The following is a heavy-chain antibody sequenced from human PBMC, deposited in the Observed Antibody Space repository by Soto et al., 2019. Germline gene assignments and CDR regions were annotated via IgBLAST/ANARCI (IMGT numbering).Heavy chain of an antibody. V-gene: IGHV3-21*06. CDR3: ARDVSLLVILDS. Sequence: GGSLRLSCAASGFAFSSYTMNWVRQAPGKGLEWISSIGSGGDSTHYADSVRGRFTVTRDSAKNSMFLQMHSLRVEDTAVYYCARDVSLLVILDSWGQGTLVTVSS. CDR2: IGSGGDST. J-gene: IGHJ5*02. CDR1: GFAFSSYT. D-gene: IGHD2-15*01.